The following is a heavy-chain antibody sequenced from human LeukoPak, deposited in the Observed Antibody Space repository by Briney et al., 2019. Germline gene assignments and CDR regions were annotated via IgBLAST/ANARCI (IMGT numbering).Heavy chain of an antibody. D-gene: IGHD6-13*01. Sequence: SGGSLRLSCAASGFTFSSYGMHWVRQARDKGLEWVAVIWYDGSNKYYADSVRGRFTISRDNSKNTLYLQMNSLRAEDTAVYYCARDRSYSSRLFDNWGQGTLVTVSS. CDR2: IWYDGSNK. CDR1: GFTFSSYG. V-gene: IGHV3-33*01. J-gene: IGHJ4*02. CDR3: ARDRSYSSRLFDN.